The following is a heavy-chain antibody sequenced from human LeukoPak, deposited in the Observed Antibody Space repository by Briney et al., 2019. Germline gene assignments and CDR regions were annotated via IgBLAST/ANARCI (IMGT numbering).Heavy chain of an antibody. CDR3: ARGSHIVVVTAIRF. J-gene: IGHJ4*02. Sequence: TGGSLRLSCAASGFTFSSYSMNWVRQAPGKGLEWVSSISSSSSYTYYADSVKGRFTISRDNAKNSLYLQMNSLRAEDTAVYYCARGSHIVVVTAIRFWGQGTLVTVSS. CDR2: ISSSSSYT. V-gene: IGHV3-21*01. CDR1: GFTFSSYS. D-gene: IGHD2-21*02.